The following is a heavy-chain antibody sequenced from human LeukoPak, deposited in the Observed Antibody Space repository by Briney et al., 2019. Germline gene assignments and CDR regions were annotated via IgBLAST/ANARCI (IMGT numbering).Heavy chain of an antibody. V-gene: IGHV1-3*04. CDR2: INIGNGNT. CDR1: GYTFINHA. Sequence: ASVKVSCKASGYTFINHAIHWVRQAPGQRLEWMGWINIGNGNTKYSQNFQGRITITRDTSATTAYMDLSSLRSEDTAVYYCARGSSMVITTLSDYWGQGTLVTVSS. J-gene: IGHJ4*02. CDR3: ARGSSMVITTLSDY. D-gene: IGHD3-22*01.